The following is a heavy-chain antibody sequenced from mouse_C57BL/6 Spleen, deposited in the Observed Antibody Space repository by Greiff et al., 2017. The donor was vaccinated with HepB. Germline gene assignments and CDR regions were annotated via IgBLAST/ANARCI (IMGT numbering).Heavy chain of an antibody. Sequence: QVQLQQPGAELVKPGASVKLSCKASGYTFTSYWMQWVKQRPGQGLEWIGEIDPSDSYTNYNQKFKGKATLTVDTSSSTAYMQLSSLTSEDSAVYYCARWGLSWFAYWGQGTLVTVSA. V-gene: IGHV1-50*01. CDR1: GYTFTSYW. CDR3: ARWGLSWFAY. J-gene: IGHJ3*01. D-gene: IGHD2-2*01. CDR2: IDPSDSYT.